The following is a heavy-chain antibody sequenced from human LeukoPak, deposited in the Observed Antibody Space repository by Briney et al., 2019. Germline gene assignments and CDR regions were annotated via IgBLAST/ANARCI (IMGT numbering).Heavy chain of an antibody. J-gene: IGHJ6*03. Sequence: PGGSLRLSCAASGFTFSSYWMHWVRQAPGKGLVWVSRINSDGSSTSYADSVRGRFTISRDNAKNTLYLQMNSLRAEDTAVYYCARGNFDWLLNNYYYMDVWGKGTTVTVSS. CDR3: ARGNFDWLLNNYYYMDV. D-gene: IGHD3-9*01. CDR1: GFTFSSYW. V-gene: IGHV3-74*01. CDR2: INSDGSST.